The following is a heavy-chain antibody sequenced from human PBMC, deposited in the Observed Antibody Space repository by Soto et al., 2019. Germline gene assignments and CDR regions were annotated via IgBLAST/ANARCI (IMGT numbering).Heavy chain of an antibody. Sequence: GGSLRLSCAASGFTFSSYAMSWVRQAPGKGLEWVSAISGSGGSTYYADSVRGRFTISRDNSKNTLSLQMNSLTAEDTAVYFCAKRRGAGGHFDYWGQGALVTVSS. CDR2: ISGSGGST. D-gene: IGHD2-15*01. V-gene: IGHV3-23*01. CDR3: AKRRGAGGHFDY. CDR1: GFTFSSYA. J-gene: IGHJ4*02.